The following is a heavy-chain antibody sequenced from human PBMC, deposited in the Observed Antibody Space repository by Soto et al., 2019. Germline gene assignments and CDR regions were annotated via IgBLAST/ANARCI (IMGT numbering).Heavy chain of an antibody. CDR3: ARGYNPLGDYFYGMDF. J-gene: IGHJ6*02. CDR2: IGTAADP. CDR1: GFTFSYYD. V-gene: IGHV3-13*05. Sequence: GSLRLSCAASGFTFSYYDMHWVRQAPGKGLEWVSAIGTAADPYYADSLKGRSTISRENAKNSLYLQMHSLGAGDTAVYYCARGYNPLGDYFYGMDFWGRGTTVTVSS. D-gene: IGHD1-1*01.